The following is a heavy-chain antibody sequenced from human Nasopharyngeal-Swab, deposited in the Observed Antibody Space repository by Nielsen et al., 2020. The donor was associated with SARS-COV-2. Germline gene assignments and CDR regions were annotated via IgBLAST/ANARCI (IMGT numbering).Heavy chain of an antibody. D-gene: IGHD6-6*01. Sequence: ASVKVSCKASGYTFTGYYMHWVRQAPGQGLEWMGRINPNSGGTNYAQKFQGRVTMTRDTSISTAYMEPSRLRSDDTAVYYCARTGIAARPPFDYWGQGTLVTVSS. V-gene: IGHV1-2*06. CDR2: INPNSGGT. CDR1: GYTFTGYY. J-gene: IGHJ4*02. CDR3: ARTGIAARPPFDY.